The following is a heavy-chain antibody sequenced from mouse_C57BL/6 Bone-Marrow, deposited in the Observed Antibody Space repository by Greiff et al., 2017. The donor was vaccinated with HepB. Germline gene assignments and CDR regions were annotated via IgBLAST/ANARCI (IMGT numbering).Heavy chain of an antibody. CDR3: ARQLTGTAWFAY. J-gene: IGHJ3*01. D-gene: IGHD4-1*01. CDR1: GFTFSSYG. CDR2: ISSGGSYT. V-gene: IGHV5-6*01. Sequence: EVQRVESGGDLVKPGGSLKLSCAASGFTFSSYGMSWVRQTPDKRLEWVATISSGGSYTYYPDSVKGRFTISRDNAKNTLYLQMSSLKSEDTAMYYCARQLTGTAWFAYWGQGTLVTVSA.